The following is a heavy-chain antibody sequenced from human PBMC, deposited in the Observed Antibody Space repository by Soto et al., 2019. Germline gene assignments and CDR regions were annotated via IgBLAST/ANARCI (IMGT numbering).Heavy chain of an antibody. Sequence: SETLSLTCTVSGGSISSSSYYWGWIRQPPGKGLEWIGSIYYSGSTYYNPSLKSRVTISVDTSKNQFSLKLSSVTAADTAVYYCARHDYGAGRWFDPQGQTTLVTVSS. CDR1: GGSISSSSYY. CDR3: ARHDYGAGRWFDP. CDR2: IYYSGST. V-gene: IGHV4-39*01. J-gene: IGHJ5*02. D-gene: IGHD4-17*01.